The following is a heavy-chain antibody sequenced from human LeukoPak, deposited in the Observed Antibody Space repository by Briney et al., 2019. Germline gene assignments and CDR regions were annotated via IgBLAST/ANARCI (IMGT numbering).Heavy chain of an antibody. CDR3: VVGGSPGY. CDR1: GGSFSGYY. D-gene: IGHD2-15*01. V-gene: IGHV4-34*01. J-gene: IGHJ4*02. Sequence: SETLSLTCAVYGGSFSGYYWSWIRQPPGKGLEWIGEINHSGSTNYNPSLKSRVTISVDTSKNQFSLKLSTVTAADTAVYYCVVGGSPGYWGQGTLVTVSS. CDR2: INHSGST.